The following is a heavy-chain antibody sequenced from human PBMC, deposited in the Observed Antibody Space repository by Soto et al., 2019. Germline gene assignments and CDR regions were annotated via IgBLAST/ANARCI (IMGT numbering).Heavy chain of an antibody. Sequence: SVKVSCKASGGTFSSYAISWVRQAPGQGLEWMGGIIPIFGTANYAQKFQGRVAITADESTSTAYMELSSLRSEDTAVYYCAREKLAAAGHYYYYYGMDVWGQGTTVTVS. CDR1: GGTFSSYA. D-gene: IGHD6-13*01. CDR3: AREKLAAAGHYYYYYGMDV. V-gene: IGHV1-69*13. CDR2: IIPIFGTA. J-gene: IGHJ6*02.